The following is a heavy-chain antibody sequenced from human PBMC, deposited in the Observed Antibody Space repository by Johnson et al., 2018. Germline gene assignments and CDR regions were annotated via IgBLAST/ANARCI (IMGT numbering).Heavy chain of an antibody. Sequence: QVQLQESGSGLVKPSQTLSLTCAVSGGSISSGGYSWSWIRQPPGKGLEWIGYIYHSGSTYYNPSLKSRVTISVDRSKNQFSLKLSSVTAADTAVYYCARDFSSGGFLAFDIWGQGTMVTVSS. J-gene: IGHJ3*02. CDR3: ARDFSSGGFLAFDI. D-gene: IGHD3-16*01. CDR1: GGSISSGGYS. CDR2: IYHSGST. V-gene: IGHV4-30-2*01.